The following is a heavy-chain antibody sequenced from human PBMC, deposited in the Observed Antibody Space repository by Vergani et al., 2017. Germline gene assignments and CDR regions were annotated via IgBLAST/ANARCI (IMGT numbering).Heavy chain of an antibody. Sequence: QLQLQESGPGLVKPSETLSLTCTVSGGSITYGAFYWGWIRQSPGKGLEWIGSIYYSENKFYNPSLESRVTPSIDTTKNQFSLKLKSVTAADTAVYYCGRVADFYGLGSRLLDLWGQGILVTVSS. CDR3: GRVADFYGLGSRLLDL. J-gene: IGHJ5*02. CDR1: GGSITYGAFY. V-gene: IGHV4-39*07. D-gene: IGHD3-10*01. CDR2: IYYSENK.